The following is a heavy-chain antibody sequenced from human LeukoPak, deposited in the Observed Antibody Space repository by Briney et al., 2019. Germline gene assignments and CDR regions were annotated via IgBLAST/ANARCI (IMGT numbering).Heavy chain of an antibody. CDR2: IHYSGTT. V-gene: IGHV4-59*02. D-gene: IGHD6-6*01. CDR1: GGSVSSYY. J-gene: IGHJ5*02. Sequence: PSETLSLTCTVSGGSVSSYYWTWLRQPPGKGLEWIAYIHYSGTTNYNPSLKSRVTISRDMSKNRFSLKLNSVTAADTAVYYCARGQLVRAGWFDPWGQGTLVTVSS. CDR3: ARGQLVRAGWFDP.